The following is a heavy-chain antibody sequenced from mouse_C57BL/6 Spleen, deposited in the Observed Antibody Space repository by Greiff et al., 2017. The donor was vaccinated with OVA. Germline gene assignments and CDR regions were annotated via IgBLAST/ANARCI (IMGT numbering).Heavy chain of an antibody. CDR1: GFTFSSSA. CDR2: ISDGGSYT. J-gene: IGHJ4*01. V-gene: IGHV5-4*01. CDR3: ARDSSDAMDY. Sequence: EVKLVESGGGLVKPGGSLKLSCAASGFTFSSSAMSWVRQTPEKRLEWVATISDGGSYTYYPDNVKGRFTISRDNAKNNLYLQMSHLKSEDTAMYYCARDSSDAMDYWGQGTSGTVSS. D-gene: IGHD3-2*02.